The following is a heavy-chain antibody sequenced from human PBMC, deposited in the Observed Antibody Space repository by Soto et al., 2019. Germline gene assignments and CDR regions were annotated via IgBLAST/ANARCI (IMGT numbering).Heavy chain of an antibody. CDR2: IYHSGST. CDR3: ARTPTP. D-gene: IGHD1-26*01. J-gene: IGHJ5*02. V-gene: IGHV4-30-2*01. Sequence: SETLSLTCAVSCGSISSGGYSWSWIRQPPGKGLEWIGYIYHSGSTYYNPSLKSRVTISVDRSKNQFSLKLSSVTAADTAVYYCARTPTPWGQGTLVTVSS. CDR1: CGSISSGGYS.